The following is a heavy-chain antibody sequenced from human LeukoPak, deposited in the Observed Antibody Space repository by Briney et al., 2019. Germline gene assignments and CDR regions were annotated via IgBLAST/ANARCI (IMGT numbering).Heavy chain of an antibody. CDR1: GFTFSSYA. V-gene: IGHV3-33*08. CDR3: ARERDYGDYVVDY. D-gene: IGHD4-17*01. J-gene: IGHJ4*02. Sequence: GGSLRLSCAASGFTFSSYAMSWVRQAPGKGLEWVAVIWYDGSNKYYADSVKGRFTISRDNSKNTLYLQMNSLRAEDTAVYYCARERDYGDYVVDYWGQGTLVTVSS. CDR2: IWYDGSNK.